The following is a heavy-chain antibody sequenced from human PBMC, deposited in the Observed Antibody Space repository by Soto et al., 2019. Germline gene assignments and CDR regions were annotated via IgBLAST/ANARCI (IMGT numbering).Heavy chain of an antibody. CDR1: GYTFTSYG. CDR2: ISAYNGNT. V-gene: IGHV1-18*01. Sequence: ASVKVSCKASGYTFTSYGISWVRQAPGQGLEWMGWISAYNGNTNYAQKLQGRVTMTTDTSTSTAYMELRSLRSDDTAVYYCARAFPYYGSGSNFDYWGQGTLVTVSS. CDR3: ARAFPYYGSGSNFDY. D-gene: IGHD3-10*01. J-gene: IGHJ4*02.